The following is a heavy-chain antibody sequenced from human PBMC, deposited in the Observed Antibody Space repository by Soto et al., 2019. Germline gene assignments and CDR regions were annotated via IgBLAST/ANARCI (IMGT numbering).Heavy chain of an antibody. D-gene: IGHD3-10*01. V-gene: IGHV4-34*01. J-gene: IGHJ6*03. Sequence: WTWIRQTPEKGLEWIGEINDSGNINYNPSLRSRVTIQVDTSKKQISLRLSPVTAADTAVYYCARGLILWFGELSRRGGYYYYMDVWGKGTTVTVSS. CDR2: INDSGNI. CDR3: ARGLILWFGELSRRGGYYYYMDV.